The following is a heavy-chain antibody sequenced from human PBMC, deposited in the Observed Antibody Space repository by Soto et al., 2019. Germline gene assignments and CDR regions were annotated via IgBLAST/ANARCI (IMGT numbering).Heavy chain of an antibody. CDR1: RYSIASGYY. Sequence: SEPLSLPCAVSRYSIASGYYWTWIRPSPRKGLEWIGSIYHAWSVFYNPSLNSRVAVALYTSKNHFALKLAAVTAADTAVYYCARTLDCYGTDGWGQGTTVTVS. J-gene: IGHJ6*02. CDR3: ARTLDCYGTDG. V-gene: IGHV4-38-2*01. CDR2: IYHAWSV.